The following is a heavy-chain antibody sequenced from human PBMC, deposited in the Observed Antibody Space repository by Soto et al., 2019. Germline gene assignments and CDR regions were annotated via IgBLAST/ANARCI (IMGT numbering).Heavy chain of an antibody. CDR3: ARQGYYYDSSGYYYYYYGMDV. Sequence: PGESLKISCKGSGYSFTSYWISWVRRMPGKGLEWMGRIDPSDSYTNYSPSFQGHVTISADKSISTAYLQWSSLKASDTAMYYCARQGYYYDSSGYYYYYYGMDVWGQGTTVTVSS. J-gene: IGHJ6*02. CDR1: GYSFTSYW. V-gene: IGHV5-10-1*01. D-gene: IGHD3-22*01. CDR2: IDPSDSYT.